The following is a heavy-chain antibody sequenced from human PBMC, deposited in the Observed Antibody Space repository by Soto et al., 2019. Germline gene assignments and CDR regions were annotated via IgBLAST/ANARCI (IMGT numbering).Heavy chain of an antibody. V-gene: IGHV4-39*01. CDR2: IYYSGST. Sequence: QLRLQESGPGLVKSSETLSLTCTVSGGSVRSSTYYWGWIRQSPGKGLEWIGSIYYSGSTHNNPSLKSRVTMSVDTYTNQFSLKLMSVTAADTAIYYCTRHEGGAAADRPLDCWGQGTLVTVSS. J-gene: IGHJ4*02. CDR1: GGSVRSSTYY. CDR3: TRHEGGAAADRPLDC. D-gene: IGHD6-13*01.